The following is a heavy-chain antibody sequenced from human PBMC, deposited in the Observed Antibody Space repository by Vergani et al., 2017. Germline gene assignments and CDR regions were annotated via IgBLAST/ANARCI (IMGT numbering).Heavy chain of an antibody. J-gene: IGHJ4*02. D-gene: IGHD6-19*01. Sequence: EVQLVESGGGLVQPGGSLRLSCAASGFTFSSYAMSWVRQAPGKGLEWVANIKQDGSEKYYVDSVKGRFTISRDNAKNSLYLQMNSLRAEDTAVYYCAIAVAGVFDYWGQGTLVTVSS. CDR3: AIAVAGVFDY. V-gene: IGHV3-7*01. CDR2: IKQDGSEK. CDR1: GFTFSSYA.